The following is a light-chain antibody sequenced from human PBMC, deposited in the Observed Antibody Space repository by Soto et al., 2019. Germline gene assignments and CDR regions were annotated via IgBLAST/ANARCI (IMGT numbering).Light chain of an antibody. CDR1: QGISSF. J-gene: IGKJ1*01. CDR2: AAS. V-gene: IGKV1-16*01. CDR3: QQYHSYPAS. Sequence: DIQMTQSPSSLSASVGDRVTITCRASQGISSFLAWFQQKPGKAPKSLIYAASTLPSGVSSRFSGSGSDTHFTLTISSLQPEDFATYYCQQYHSYPASFGQGTKVEIK.